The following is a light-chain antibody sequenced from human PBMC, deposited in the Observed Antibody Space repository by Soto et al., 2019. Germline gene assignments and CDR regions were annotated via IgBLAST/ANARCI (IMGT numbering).Light chain of an antibody. CDR3: QQYDTYSRT. J-gene: IGKJ1*01. Sequence: DIQMTQSPSALSASVGGRVTITCRASKSVSNWLAWYRQKPGEAPKLLIYEGSTLERGVPSRFSGSRSGTEFTLIISSLQPDDFATFYSQQYDTYSRTFGQGTKVEVK. CDR2: EGS. CDR1: KSVSNW. V-gene: IGKV1-5*03.